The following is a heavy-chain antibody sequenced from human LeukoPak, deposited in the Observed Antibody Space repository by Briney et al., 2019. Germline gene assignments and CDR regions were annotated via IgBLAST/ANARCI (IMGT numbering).Heavy chain of an antibody. Sequence: SETLSLTCTVSGGSVSTYYWCWIRQPAGKGLEWIGRIHTSGSANYNPSLKSRVTLSVDTSKNQFSLELSSVTAADTAVYYCARLSQSTSWYDDYWGQGTLVTVSS. CDR2: IHTSGSA. CDR3: ARLSQSTSWYDDY. J-gene: IGHJ4*02. D-gene: IGHD6-13*01. CDR1: GGSVSTYY. V-gene: IGHV4-4*07.